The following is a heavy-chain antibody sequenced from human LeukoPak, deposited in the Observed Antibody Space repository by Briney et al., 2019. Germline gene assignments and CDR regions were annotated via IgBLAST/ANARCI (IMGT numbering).Heavy chain of an antibody. V-gene: IGHV1-18*01. J-gene: IGHJ5*02. Sequence: GASVKVSCKASGYTFTSYGISWVRQAPGQGLEWMGWISAYNGNTNYAQKLQGRVTMTTDTSTSTAYMELRSLRSDDTAVYYCARDRGLYSSSWYVGLRIGFDPWGRGTLVTVSS. D-gene: IGHD6-13*01. CDR1: GYTFTSYG. CDR3: ARDRGLYSSSWYVGLRIGFDP. CDR2: ISAYNGNT.